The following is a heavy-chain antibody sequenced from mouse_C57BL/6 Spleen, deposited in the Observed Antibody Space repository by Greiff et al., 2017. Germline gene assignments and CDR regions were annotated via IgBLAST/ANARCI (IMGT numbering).Heavy chain of an antibody. Sequence: VQLQQSGPVLVKPGASVKMSCKASGYTFTDYYMNWVKQSHGKSLEWIGVINPYNGGTSYNQKFKGKATLTVDKSSSTAYMELNSLTSEDSAVYYCARFGGSNLDYYARDYWGQGTSVTVSS. CDR3: ARFGGSNLDYYARDY. J-gene: IGHJ4*01. V-gene: IGHV1-19*01. CDR1: GYTFTDYY. CDR2: INPYNGGT. D-gene: IGHD2-5*01.